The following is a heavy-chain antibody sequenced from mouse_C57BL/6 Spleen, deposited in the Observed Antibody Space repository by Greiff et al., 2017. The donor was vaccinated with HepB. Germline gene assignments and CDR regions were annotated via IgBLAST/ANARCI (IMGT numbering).Heavy chain of an antibody. CDR1: GYTFTSYW. Sequence: QVQLQQPGAELVRPGSSVKLSCKASGYTFTSYWMHWVKQRPIQGLEWIGNIDPSDSETHYNQKFKDKATLTVDKSSSTAYMQLSSLTSEDSAVYYCARGGLYSNYVVFYWGQGTSVTVSS. V-gene: IGHV1-52*01. CDR2: IDPSDSET. J-gene: IGHJ4*01. D-gene: IGHD2-5*01. CDR3: ARGGLYSNYVVFY.